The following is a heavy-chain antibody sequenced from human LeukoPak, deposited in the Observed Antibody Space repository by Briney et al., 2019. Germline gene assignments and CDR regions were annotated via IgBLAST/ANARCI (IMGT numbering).Heavy chain of an antibody. Sequence: SETLSLTCTVSGGSISSGSYYWSWIRQPPGKGLEWIGYIYYSGSTNYNPSLKSRVTISVDTSKNQFSLKLSSVTAADTAVYYCARSERGDYYHYWGQGTLVAVSS. CDR3: ARSERGDYYHY. J-gene: IGHJ4*02. D-gene: IGHD4-17*01. V-gene: IGHV4-61*01. CDR2: IYYSGST. CDR1: GGSISSGSYY.